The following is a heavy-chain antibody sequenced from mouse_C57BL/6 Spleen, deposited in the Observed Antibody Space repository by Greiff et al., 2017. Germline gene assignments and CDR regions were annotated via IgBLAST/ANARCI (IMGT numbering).Heavy chain of an antibody. CDR3: TTRGTSFDY. Sequence: VQLKESGAELVRPGASVKLSCTASGFNIKDDYMHWVKQRPEQGLEWIGWIDPENGDTEYASKFQGKATITADTSSNTAYLQLSSLTSEDTAVYYCTTRGTSFDYWGQGTTLPVSS. J-gene: IGHJ2*01. V-gene: IGHV14-4*01. CDR1: GFNIKDDY. D-gene: IGHD3-3*01. CDR2: IDPENGDT.